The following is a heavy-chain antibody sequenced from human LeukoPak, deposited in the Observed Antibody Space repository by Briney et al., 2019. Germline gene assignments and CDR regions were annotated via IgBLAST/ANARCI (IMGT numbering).Heavy chain of an antibody. V-gene: IGHV4-34*01. CDR3: ARVYCSSTSCHYYFDY. D-gene: IGHD2-2*01. Sequence: SETLSLTCAVYGGSFSGYYWSWIRQTPGKGLKWIGEINHSGSTNYKPSLKSRVTISVDTSKSQLSLKLSSVTAADTAVYYCARVYCSSTSCHYYFDYWGQGTLVTVSS. CDR2: INHSGST. J-gene: IGHJ4*02. CDR1: GGSFSGYY.